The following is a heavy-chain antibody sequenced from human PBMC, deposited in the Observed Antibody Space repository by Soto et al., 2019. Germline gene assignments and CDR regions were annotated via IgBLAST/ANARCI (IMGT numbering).Heavy chain of an antibody. CDR1: GYIFTIYW. J-gene: IGHJ4*02. CDR3: ASSVVVPSTMNYFDY. V-gene: IGHV5-51*01. D-gene: IGHD2-15*01. CDR2: IFPADSDT. Sequence: GESLKISCKGSGYIFTIYWIAVVRQIPGKGLEWMGMIFPADSDTKYSPSFQGQFTISAYKSISTAYLQWSSLKASDTAMYYCASSVVVPSTMNYFDYWGQGSLVTVSS.